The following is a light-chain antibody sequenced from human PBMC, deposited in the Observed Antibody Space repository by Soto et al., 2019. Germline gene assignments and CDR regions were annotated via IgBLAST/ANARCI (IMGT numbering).Light chain of an antibody. CDR3: QQYGNLPFT. J-gene: IGKJ4*01. V-gene: IGKV3-20*01. CDR2: RVS. Sequence: EIVLTQSPGTLSLSPGERATLSCRASQTITTLAWYQRKPGQAPRLLIYRVSSRATGVPDRFSGSGSGTDYTLTISRLEPEDFAVYYCQQYGNLPFTLGGGTKVDIK. CDR1: QTITT.